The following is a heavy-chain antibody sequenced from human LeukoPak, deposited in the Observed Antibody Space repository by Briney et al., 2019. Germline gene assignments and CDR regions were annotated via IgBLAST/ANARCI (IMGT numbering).Heavy chain of an antibody. CDR3: ARLITMIVDY. CDR2: ISSSSSYI. V-gene: IGHV3-21*01. D-gene: IGHD3-22*01. Sequence: PGGSLRLSCAASGFTFSSYSMNWVRQAPGKGLEWVSSISSSSSYIYYADSVKGRFTISRGNAKNSLYLQMNSLRAGDTAVYYCARLITMIVDYWGQGTLVTVSS. CDR1: GFTFSSYS. J-gene: IGHJ4*02.